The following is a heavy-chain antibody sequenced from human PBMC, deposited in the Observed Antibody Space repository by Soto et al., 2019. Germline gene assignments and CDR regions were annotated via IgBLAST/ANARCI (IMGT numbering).Heavy chain of an antibody. Sequence: GGSLRLSFAASGFTFSDYYMSWIRRAPGKGLEWVSYISISGSTIYYPDSVKGRFTMSRDNAKNSLYLQMNSLRAEDMAVYYCARLYSGYDGYYYYMDVWGKGTTVTVSS. V-gene: IGHV3-11*01. CDR1: GFTFSDYY. CDR3: ARLYSGYDGYYYYMDV. J-gene: IGHJ6*03. D-gene: IGHD5-12*01. CDR2: ISISGSTI.